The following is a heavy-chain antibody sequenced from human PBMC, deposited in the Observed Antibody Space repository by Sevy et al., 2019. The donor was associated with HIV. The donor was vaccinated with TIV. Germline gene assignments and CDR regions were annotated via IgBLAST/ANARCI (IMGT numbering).Heavy chain of an antibody. V-gene: IGHV5-51*01. CDR2: IYPGDSDT. CDR1: GYSFTSYW. D-gene: IGHD3-22*01. Sequence: GESLKISCKGSGYSFTSYWIGWVRQMPGKGLEWMGIIYPGDSDTRDSPSFQGQVTISADKSISTAYLQWSSLKASDTAMYYCARGRVVVAPNPGPFDYWGQGTLVTVSS. CDR3: ARGRVVVAPNPGPFDY. J-gene: IGHJ4*02.